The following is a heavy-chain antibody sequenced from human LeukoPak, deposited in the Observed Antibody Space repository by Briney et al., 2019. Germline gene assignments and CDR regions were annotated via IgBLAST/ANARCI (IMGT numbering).Heavy chain of an antibody. D-gene: IGHD3-22*01. V-gene: IGHV5-51*01. CDR3: ARLSYYYDSSGYYGDFDY. J-gene: IGHJ4*02. CDR1: GYSFTSYW. CDR2: IYPGDSDT. Sequence: GESLKISCKGSGYSFTSYWIGWVRQMPGKGLEWMGIIYPGDSDTRYSPSFQGQVTISAGKSISTAYLQWSSLKASDTAMYYCARLSYYYDSSGYYGDFDYWGQGTLVTVSS.